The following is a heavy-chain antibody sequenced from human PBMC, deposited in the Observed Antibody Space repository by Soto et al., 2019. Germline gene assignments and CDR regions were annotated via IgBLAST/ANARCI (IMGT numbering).Heavy chain of an antibody. CDR1: GFTFSDFH. J-gene: IGHJ6*02. D-gene: IGHD1-26*01. CDR2: IYRGGSTV. V-gene: IGHV3-11*01. Sequence: QVQLVESGGGLVKPGGSLRLSCAASGFTFSDFHMIWVRQAPGKGLEWISYIYRGGSTVSYADSVQGRFTISRANAKNSLYLQLDSLRVEDTAVYYRAKRIVGTTGHAFDVWGQGTTVTIPS. CDR3: AKRIVGTTGHAFDV.